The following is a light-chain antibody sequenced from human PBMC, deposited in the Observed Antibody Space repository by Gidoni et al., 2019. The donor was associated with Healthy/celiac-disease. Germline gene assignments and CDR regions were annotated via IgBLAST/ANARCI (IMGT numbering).Light chain of an antibody. V-gene: IGKV3-11*01. CDR2: DAS. CDR1: QRVSSY. Sequence: EIVFTQSPATLSLSPGERATLSCRASQRVSSYLAWYQQKPGQATRLLIYDASNRPTGIPARFICRGSGIDFTLTIRSLETEDFAVYYCHQRSNWWTFGQGTKVEIK. J-gene: IGKJ1*01. CDR3: HQRSNWWT.